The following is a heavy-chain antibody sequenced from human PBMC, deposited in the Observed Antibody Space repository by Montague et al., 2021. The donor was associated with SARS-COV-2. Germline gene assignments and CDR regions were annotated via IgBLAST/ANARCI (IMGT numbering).Heavy chain of an antibody. CDR3: ARFTSTGSGSYYIFDY. CDR1: GGGSISSCHW. Sequence: SETLSLTCTVSGGGSISSCHWWSWVRQPPGKGLEWIGEIYHDGSTNYNPPLKSRLTISVDKSKNQFSLKLSSVTAADTAVYYCARFTSTGSGSYYIFDYWGQGTLVTVSS. D-gene: IGHD1-26*01. V-gene: IGHV4-4*02. J-gene: IGHJ4*02. CDR2: IYHDGST.